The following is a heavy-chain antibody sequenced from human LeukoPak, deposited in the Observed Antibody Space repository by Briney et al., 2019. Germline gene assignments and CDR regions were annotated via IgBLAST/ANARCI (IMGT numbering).Heavy chain of an antibody. D-gene: IGHD3-9*01. V-gene: IGHV3-23*01. CDR3: AKSARFDWYIDY. J-gene: IGHJ4*02. CDR2: ISGSGGST. Sequence: GGSLRLSCAASGFTFSSYAMSWVRQAPGKGLEWVSSISGSGGSTYYADSVKGRFTISRDNSKNTLYLRMNSLRAEDTAVYYCAKSARFDWYIDYWGQGTLVTVSS. CDR1: GFTFSSYA.